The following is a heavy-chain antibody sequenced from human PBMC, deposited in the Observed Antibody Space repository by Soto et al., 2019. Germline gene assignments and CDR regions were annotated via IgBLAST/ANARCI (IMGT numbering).Heavy chain of an antibody. Sequence: GGSLRLSCAASEFPVSSNYMTWVRQAPGKGLEWVSVIYSGGSTYYADSVKGRFTISRDNSKNTLYLQMNSLRAEDTAVYYCAITNYGSGSYSDYWGQGTLVTVS. V-gene: IGHV3-53*01. J-gene: IGHJ4*02. CDR1: EFPVSSNY. CDR3: AITNYGSGSYSDY. D-gene: IGHD3-10*01. CDR2: IYSGGST.